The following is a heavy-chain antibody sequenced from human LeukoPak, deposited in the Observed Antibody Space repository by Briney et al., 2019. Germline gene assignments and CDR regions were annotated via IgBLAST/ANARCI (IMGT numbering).Heavy chain of an antibody. Sequence: GGSLRLSCAASGFTFSSYAMSWVRQAPGKGLEWVSSISGSGDNTYYADSVKDRFSISRDNSKTTVSLQMNSLRAEDTAVYYYAKGRGTAVTSAANYWGQGTLVTVSS. V-gene: IGHV3-23*01. CDR1: GFTFSSYA. CDR2: ISGSGDNT. J-gene: IGHJ4*02. D-gene: IGHD4-17*01. CDR3: AKGRGTAVTSAANY.